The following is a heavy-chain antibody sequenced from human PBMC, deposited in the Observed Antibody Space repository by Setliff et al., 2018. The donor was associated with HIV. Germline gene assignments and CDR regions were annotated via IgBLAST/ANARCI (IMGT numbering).Heavy chain of an antibody. CDR2: IYYTGIP. D-gene: IGHD2-15*01. V-gene: IGHV4-59*11. J-gene: IGHJ5*02. CDR3: ARVSRLHPFDP. CDR1: GTSINSHY. Sequence: SETLSLTCTVSGTSINSHYWSWIRQTPGKGLQWIGLIYYTGIPTYNPSLEGRITMSVDRSKNQFSLRLTSVTAADTAMYYCARVSRLHPFDPWGQVTLVTVSS.